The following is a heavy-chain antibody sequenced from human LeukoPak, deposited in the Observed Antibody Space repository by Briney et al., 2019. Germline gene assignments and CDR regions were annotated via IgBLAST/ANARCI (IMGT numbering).Heavy chain of an antibody. CDR3: ARSSGNYYYYGMDV. CDR2: INWNGGST. J-gene: IGHJ6*02. CDR1: GFTFDDYG. Sequence: GGSLRLSCAAPGFTFDDYGMSWVRQAPGKGLEWVSGINWNGGSTGYADSVKGRFTISRDSAKNSLYLQMNSLRAEDTALYHCARSSGNYYYYGMDVWGQGTTVTVSS. V-gene: IGHV3-20*01.